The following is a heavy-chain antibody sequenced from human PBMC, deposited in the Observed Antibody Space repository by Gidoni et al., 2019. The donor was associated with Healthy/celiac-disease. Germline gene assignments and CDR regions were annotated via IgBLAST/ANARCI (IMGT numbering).Heavy chain of an antibody. CDR3: ARFGGRLAVAAYFDY. D-gene: IGHD6-19*01. V-gene: IGHV1-2*02. CDR2: INPNSGGT. J-gene: IGHJ4*02. CDR1: GYTFTGYY. Sequence: QVQLVQSGAEVKKPGASVKVSCKASGYTFTGYYMHWVRQAPGQGLEWMGWINPNSGGTNYAQKCQGRVTMTRDTSISTAYMELSRLRSDDTAVYYCARFGGRLAVAAYFDYWGQGTLVTVSS.